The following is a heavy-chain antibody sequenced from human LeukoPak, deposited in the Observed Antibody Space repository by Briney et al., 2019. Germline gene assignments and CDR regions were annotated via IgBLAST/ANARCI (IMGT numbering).Heavy chain of an antibody. J-gene: IGHJ6*03. D-gene: IGHD5-18*01. V-gene: IGHV4-39*01. CDR1: GGSTSSSSYY. CDR3: ARAGYSYGYTYYYYHMDV. CDR2: IYYSGTT. Sequence: SETLSLTCTVSGGSTSSSSYYWGWIRQPPGKGLEWIGSIYYSGTTYYNPSLKSRVTISVDMSKNQFSLKLSSVTAADTAVYHCARAGYSYGYTYYYYHMDVWGKGTRSPSP.